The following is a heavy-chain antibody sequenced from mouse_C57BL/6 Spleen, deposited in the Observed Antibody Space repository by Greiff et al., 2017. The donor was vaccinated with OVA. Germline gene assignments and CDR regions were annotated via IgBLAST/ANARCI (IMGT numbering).Heavy chain of an antibody. J-gene: IGHJ3*01. CDR3: ARYYYGYDGFAY. CDR1: GYTFTDYY. D-gene: IGHD2-2*01. Sequence: EVKLQQSGPELVKPGASVKISCKASGYTFTDYYMNWVKQSHGKSLEWIGDINPNNGGTSYNQKFKGKATLTVDKSSSTAYMELRSLTSEDSAVYYCARYYYGYDGFAYWGQGTLVTVSA. V-gene: IGHV1-26*01. CDR2: INPNNGGT.